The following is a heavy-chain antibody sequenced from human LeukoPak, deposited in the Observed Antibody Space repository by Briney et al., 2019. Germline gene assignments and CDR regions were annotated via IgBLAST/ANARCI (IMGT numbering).Heavy chain of an antibody. CDR3: ARDREDDYGDYRYFDL. J-gene: IGHJ2*01. CDR1: GYTFTGYY. V-gene: IGHV1-2*04. Sequence: ASVKVSCKAFGYTFTGYYVHWVRQAAGQGLEWMGWINPNSGGTNYAQKFQGWVTMTRDTSISTAYMELSRLRSDDTAVYYCARDREDDYGDYRYFDLWGRGTLVTVSS. D-gene: IGHD4-17*01. CDR2: INPNSGGT.